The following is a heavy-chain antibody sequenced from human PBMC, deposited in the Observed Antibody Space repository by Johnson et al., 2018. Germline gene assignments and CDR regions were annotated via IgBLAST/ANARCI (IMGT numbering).Heavy chain of an antibody. CDR3: AKDIGSYYDSSGYAFDM. CDR2: ISWNSATI. CDR1: GFTFDDYA. Sequence: VQLVQSGGGLVQPGRSLRLSCVASGFTFDDYAMYWVRQAPGKGPEWVSGISWNSATIGSADSVKGRFTIARDNAKNSLYLQMNSLRPEDTALYYCAKDIGSYYDSSGYAFDMWGQGTMVTVSS. J-gene: IGHJ3*02. D-gene: IGHD3-22*01. V-gene: IGHV3-9*01.